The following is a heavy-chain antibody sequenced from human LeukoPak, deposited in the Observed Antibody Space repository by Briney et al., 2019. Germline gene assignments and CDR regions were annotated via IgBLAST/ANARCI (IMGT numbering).Heavy chain of an antibody. CDR1: GGSISSGSYY. CDR3: ARGPYAWGYIDY. V-gene: IGHV4-39*07. D-gene: IGHD7-27*01. CDR2: IYYSGST. Sequence: TSETLSLTCTVSGGSISSGSYYWGWIRQPPGKGLEWIGSIYYSGSTYYNPSLKSRVTISVDTSKNQFSLKLSSVTAADTAVYYCARGPYAWGYIDYWGQGTLVTVSS. J-gene: IGHJ4*02.